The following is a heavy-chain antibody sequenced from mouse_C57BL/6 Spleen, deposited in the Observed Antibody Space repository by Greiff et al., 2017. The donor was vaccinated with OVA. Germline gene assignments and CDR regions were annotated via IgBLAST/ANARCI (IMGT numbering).Heavy chain of an antibody. CDR1: GYTFTDYE. CDR2: IDPETGGT. J-gene: IGHJ3*01. V-gene: IGHV1-15*01. CDR3: TRGDGNFAWFAY. Sequence: QVQLQQSGAELVRPGASVTLSCKASGYTFTDYEMHWVKQTPVHGLEWIGAIDPETGGTAYNQKFKGKAILTADQSSSTAYMELRSLTSEDSAVYYCTRGDGNFAWFAYWGQGTLVTVSA. D-gene: IGHD2-1*01.